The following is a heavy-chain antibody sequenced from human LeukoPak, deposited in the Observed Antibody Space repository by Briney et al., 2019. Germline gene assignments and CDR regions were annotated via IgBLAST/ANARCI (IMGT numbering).Heavy chain of an antibody. V-gene: IGHV6-1*01. CDR2: TYYRSKWYN. CDR3: ARDPFSGYGDFWSAHNWFDP. CDR1: GDSVSSNSAA. Sequence: SQTLSLTCAISGDSVSSNSAAWNWIRQSPSRGLEWLGRTYYRSKWYNDYAVSVKSRITINPDTSKNQFSLQLNSVTPEDTAVCYCARDPFSGYGDFWSAHNWFDPWGQGTLVTVSS. J-gene: IGHJ5*02. D-gene: IGHD3-3*01.